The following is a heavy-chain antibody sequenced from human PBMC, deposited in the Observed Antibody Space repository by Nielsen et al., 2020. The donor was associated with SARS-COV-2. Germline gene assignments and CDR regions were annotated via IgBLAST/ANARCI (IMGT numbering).Heavy chain of an antibody. CDR3: ARDLVAPGNPDYYDYGLDV. Sequence: GESLKISCAASGFTVSANYLAWVRQAPGKGLEWISSIYVGGNKYYADSVRGRFTIFRDTSKNTVYLQMSSLRADDTALYYCARDLVAPGNPDYYDYGLDVWGQGTTVTVSS. CDR2: IYVGGNK. D-gene: IGHD1-1*01. J-gene: IGHJ6*02. CDR1: GFTVSANY. V-gene: IGHV3-66*01.